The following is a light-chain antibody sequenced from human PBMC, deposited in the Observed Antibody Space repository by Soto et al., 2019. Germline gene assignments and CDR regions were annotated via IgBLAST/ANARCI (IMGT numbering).Light chain of an antibody. J-gene: IGKJ4*01. V-gene: IGKV3-20*01. CDR3: QQYGYSAT. CDR1: QGIGDT. Sequence: EVVMRQSPATLSVSPGEGATLSCRASQGIGDTLAWYQHKPGQTPRLLIWSTSNRATGIPDRFSGSGSVTDFTLTISRLEPEDFAVYYCQQYGYSATFGGGTKVDIK. CDR2: STS.